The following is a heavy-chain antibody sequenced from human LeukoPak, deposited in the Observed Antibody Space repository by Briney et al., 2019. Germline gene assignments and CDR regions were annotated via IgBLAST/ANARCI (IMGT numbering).Heavy chain of an antibody. D-gene: IGHD3-9*01. CDR1: GLAFNKYW. Sequence: GGSLRLSCEASGLAFNKYWMTWVRQAPGKGLEWVANIKQDGSEKNYVDSVKGRFTISRDNAKNSLSLRMNSLSAEDTAVYYCARTPLLRYFDWLLRLYFDYWGQGTLVTVSS. J-gene: IGHJ4*02. V-gene: IGHV3-7*01. CDR3: ARTPLLRYFDWLLRLYFDY. CDR2: IKQDGSEK.